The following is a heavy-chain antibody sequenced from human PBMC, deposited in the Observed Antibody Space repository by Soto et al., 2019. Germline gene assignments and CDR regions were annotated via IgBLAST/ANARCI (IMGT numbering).Heavy chain of an antibody. CDR3: ARDPGSPSSSSHRLYYYYGMDV. CDR1: GYTFTGYY. V-gene: IGHV1-2*04. D-gene: IGHD6-6*01. CDR2: INPNSGGT. Sequence: GASVKVSCKASGYTFTGYYMHWVRQAPGQGLEWMGWINPNSGGTNYAQKFQGWVTMTRDTSISTAHMELSRLRSDDTAVYYCARDPGSPSSSSHRLYYYYGMDVWGQGTTVTVSS. J-gene: IGHJ6*02.